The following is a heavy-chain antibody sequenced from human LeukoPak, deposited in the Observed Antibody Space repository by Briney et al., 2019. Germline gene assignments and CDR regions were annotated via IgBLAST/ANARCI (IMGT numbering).Heavy chain of an antibody. Sequence: ASVNVSCKASGYTFTSYGTNSVRQAPGQRLEWMGWISAYKGNTNYTQKLHGGDTMTTDTSTRTDYMELRSLRSDDTAVYYCAREFLPAGIVVVITGDGDAFDIWGQGTMVTVSS. V-gene: IGHV1-18*01. CDR1: GYTFTSYG. CDR2: ISAYKGNT. CDR3: AREFLPAGIVVVITGDGDAFDI. D-gene: IGHD3-22*01. J-gene: IGHJ3*02.